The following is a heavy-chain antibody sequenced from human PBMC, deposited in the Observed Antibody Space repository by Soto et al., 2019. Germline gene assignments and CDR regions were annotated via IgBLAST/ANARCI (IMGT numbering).Heavy chain of an antibody. CDR1: GFTFSSYG. J-gene: IGHJ4*02. Sequence: QVQLVESGGGVVQPGRSLRLSCAASGFTFSSYGMHWVRQAPGKGLEWVAVISYDGSNKYYADSVKGRFTISRDNSKITVYLHMNSLRAEDTAVYYCAKDLTEGFDYWGQGTLVTVSS. D-gene: IGHD3-16*01. CDR3: AKDLTEGFDY. CDR2: ISYDGSNK. V-gene: IGHV3-30*18.